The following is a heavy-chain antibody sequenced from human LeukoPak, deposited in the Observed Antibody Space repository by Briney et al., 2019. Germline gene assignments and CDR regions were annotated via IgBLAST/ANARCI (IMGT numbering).Heavy chain of an antibody. CDR2: ISGSGSNI. Sequence: GGSLRLSCAASGFTFSSSSMSWVRQAPGKGLEWVSYISGSGSNIYYADSVKGRFTISRDNAKSSLYLQMNSLRDEDTAVYYCAREYYSSGWYNWLDPWGQGTLVTVSS. V-gene: IGHV3-48*02. J-gene: IGHJ5*02. CDR3: AREYYSSGWYNWLDP. CDR1: GFTFSSSS. D-gene: IGHD6-19*01.